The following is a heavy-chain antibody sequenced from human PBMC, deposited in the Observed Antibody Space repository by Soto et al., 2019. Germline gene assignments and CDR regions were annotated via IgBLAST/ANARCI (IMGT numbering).Heavy chain of an antibody. D-gene: IGHD3-10*01. V-gene: IGHV3-11*01. CDR2: ISQSGSPI. CDR3: AREGHTYGSDY. J-gene: IGHJ4*02. CDR1: AFTFSDYY. Sequence: QVQLVESGGGWVKPGGSLRLSCAASAFTFSDYYMSWIRQAPGKGLEWLSYISQSGSPIYYADSVRGRFTVSRDNARNSLYLQRNSLRAEDTAVYYCAREGHTYGSDYWGQGTLVTVSS.